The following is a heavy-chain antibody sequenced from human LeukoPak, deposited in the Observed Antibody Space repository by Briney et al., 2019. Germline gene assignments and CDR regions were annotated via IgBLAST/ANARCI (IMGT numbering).Heavy chain of an antibody. CDR3: ARVFMSSSLRLYYFDY. CDR1: GGSISSGGYY. CDR2: IYYSGST. J-gene: IGHJ4*02. V-gene: IGHV4-31*03. Sequence: SETLSLTCTVSGGSISSGGYYWSWIRQHPGKGLEWIGYIYYSGSTYYNPSLKSRVTISVDTSKNQFSLKLSSVTAADTAVYYCARVFMSSSLRLYYFDYWGQGTLVTVSS. D-gene: IGHD6-13*01.